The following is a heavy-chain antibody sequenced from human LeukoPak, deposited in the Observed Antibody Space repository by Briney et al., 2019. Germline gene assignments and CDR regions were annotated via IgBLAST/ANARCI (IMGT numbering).Heavy chain of an antibody. J-gene: IGHJ4*02. Sequence: TGGSLRLSCAASGFTFSSYALSWVRQAPGTGLEWVSAISGSGGSTYYADSVKGRFTISRDNSKNTLYLQMNSLRAEDTAVYYCAKDDYGSGSSYYWGQGTLVTVSS. CDR1: GFTFSSYA. CDR2: ISGSGGST. V-gene: IGHV3-23*01. D-gene: IGHD3-10*01. CDR3: AKDDYGSGSSYY.